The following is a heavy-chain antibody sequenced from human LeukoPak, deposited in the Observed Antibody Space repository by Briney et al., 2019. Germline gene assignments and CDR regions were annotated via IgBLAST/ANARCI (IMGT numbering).Heavy chain of an antibody. V-gene: IGHV3-7*01. J-gene: IGHJ4*02. Sequence: GGSLRLSCAASGFTFSNYWMSWVRQAPGKGLEWVANIKQDGSEKYYVDSVKGRFTISRDNAKNSLYLQMSSLRAEDTAVYYCARWGRGYDYWGQGTLVTVSS. CDR3: ARWGRGYDY. D-gene: IGHD2-15*01. CDR2: IKQDGSEK. CDR1: GFTFSNYW.